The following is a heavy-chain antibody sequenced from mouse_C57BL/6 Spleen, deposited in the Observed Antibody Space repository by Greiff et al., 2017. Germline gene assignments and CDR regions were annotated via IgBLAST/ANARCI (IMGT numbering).Heavy chain of an antibody. CDR2: IYSGSGNT. CDR3: ARYPYYYGSSYAMDY. J-gene: IGHJ4*01. D-gene: IGHD1-1*01. Sequence: QVQLQPSGAELVRPGASVKLSCKASGYTFTDFYINWVKQRPGQGLEWIARIYSGSGNTYYNEKFKGKGTLTAEKSSSTAYMQLSSLTSEDAAVYFCARYPYYYGSSYAMDYWGQGTSVTVSS. V-gene: IGHV1-76*01. CDR1: GYTFTDFY.